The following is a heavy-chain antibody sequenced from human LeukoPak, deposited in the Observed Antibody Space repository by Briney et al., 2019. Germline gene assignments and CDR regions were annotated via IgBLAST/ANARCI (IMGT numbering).Heavy chain of an antibody. V-gene: IGHV3-7*01. CDR2: INPAGGDK. CDR1: GFTFSSYW. CDR3: ARDLTGAVFDF. D-gene: IGHD1-26*01. J-gene: IGHJ4*02. Sequence: GGSLRLSCETSGFTFSSYWMTWVRQGPGKGLEWVATINPAGGDKYYLDSVKGRFTLSRDSARSSLYLQMNSLRAEDTAVYYCARDLTGAVFDFWGQGTLVTVSS.